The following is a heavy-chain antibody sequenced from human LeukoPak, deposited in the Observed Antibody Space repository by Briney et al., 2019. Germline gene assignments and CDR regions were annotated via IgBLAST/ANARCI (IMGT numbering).Heavy chain of an antibody. CDR1: GYSFSTHW. V-gene: IGHV5-51*01. CDR2: IYPDDSDT. CDR3: ARSYGSGSYSEY. Sequence: KSGESLKISCQGSGYSFSTHWIGWVRQMPGKGLEWMGIIYPDDSDTRYSPSFQGQVTISADKSISTAYLQWSSLKASDTAMYYCARSYGSGSYSEYWGQGTLVTVSS. D-gene: IGHD3-10*01. J-gene: IGHJ4*02.